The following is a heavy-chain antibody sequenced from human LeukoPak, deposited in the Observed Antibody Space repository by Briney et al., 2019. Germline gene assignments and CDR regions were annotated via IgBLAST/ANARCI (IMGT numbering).Heavy chain of an antibody. Sequence: SETLSLTCTVSGGSISSGDYYWSWIRQPPGKGLEWIGYIYYSGSTYYNPSLKSRVTISVDTSKNQFSLKLSSVTAADTAVYYCARHGYGGIVVVVAATWFDPWGQGTLVTVSS. CDR1: GGSISSGDYY. J-gene: IGHJ5*02. CDR2: IYYSGST. CDR3: ARHGYGGIVVVVAATWFDP. D-gene: IGHD2-15*01. V-gene: IGHV4-30-4*01.